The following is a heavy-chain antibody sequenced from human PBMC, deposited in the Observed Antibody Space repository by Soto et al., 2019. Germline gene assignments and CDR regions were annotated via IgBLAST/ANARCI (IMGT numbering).Heavy chain of an antibody. D-gene: IGHD4-17*01. CDR3: AREEDDYGDYKRAFDI. CDR2: ISTTSSYI. J-gene: IGHJ3*02. V-gene: IGHV3-21*01. Sequence: EVQLVESGGGLVKPGGSLRLSCEASGFTFRSYSMNWVRQAPGKGLEWVSSISTTSSYIYYGDSVKGRFTISRDNAKNSLFLQMNSLRAEDTAIYYCAREEDDYGDYKRAFDIWGQGTTVTVSS. CDR1: GFTFRSYS.